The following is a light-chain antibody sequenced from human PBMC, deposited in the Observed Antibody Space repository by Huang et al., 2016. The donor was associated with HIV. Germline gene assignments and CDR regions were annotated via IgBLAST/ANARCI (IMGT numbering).Light chain of an antibody. CDR1: QSVNNY. CDR3: QQRTNWPLT. V-gene: IGKV3-11*01. J-gene: IGKJ4*01. Sequence: EIVLTQSPATLSLSPGERPTLSCRASQSVNNYLAWYQQKPGQAPSLLIDDASNRATGIPARFSGSGSGTDFTLTISNLEPEDSAVYYCQQRTNWPLTFGGGTKVEIK. CDR2: DAS.